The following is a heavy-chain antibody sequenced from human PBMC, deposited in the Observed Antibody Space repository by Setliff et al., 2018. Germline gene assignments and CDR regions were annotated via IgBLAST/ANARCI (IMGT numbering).Heavy chain of an antibody. Sequence: PSETLSLTCAVSGYSINSGYYWGWIRQPPGKRLEWIGEIIHSGSTNYNPSLKSRVTISMDTSKNQFSLKVSSVTAADTAVYYCARSFSRREKFLLDYWGQGALVTVSS. V-gene: IGHV4-34*12. CDR1: GYSINSGYY. CDR2: IIHSGST. J-gene: IGHJ4*02. CDR3: ARSFSRREKFLLDY.